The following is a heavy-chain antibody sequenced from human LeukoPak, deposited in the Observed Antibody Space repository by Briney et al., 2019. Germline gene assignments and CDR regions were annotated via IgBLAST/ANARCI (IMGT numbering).Heavy chain of an antibody. V-gene: IGHV3-74*01. D-gene: IGHD3-10*01. Sequence: GGSLTLSCAASGFGFSNFWMHWVRQGPGKGLVWVSRIKADGTTTVYADSVKGRFTISRDNSKNTLYLQMNSLRAEDTAVYYCASGSGSYRTPYYYMDVWGTGTTVTVSS. CDR2: IKADGTTT. CDR1: GFGFSNFW. CDR3: ASGSGSYRTPYYYMDV. J-gene: IGHJ6*03.